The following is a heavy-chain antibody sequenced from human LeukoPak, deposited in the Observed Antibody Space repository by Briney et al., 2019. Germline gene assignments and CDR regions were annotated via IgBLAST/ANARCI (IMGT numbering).Heavy chain of an antibody. J-gene: IGHJ3*02. D-gene: IGHD3-3*01. CDR3: AREAVLRFLEYAFDI. V-gene: IGHV1-2*02. Sequence: ASVKVSCKASGYTFTGYYMHWVRQAPGQGLEWMAWINPNSGGTNYARKFQGRVTMTRDTSISTAYMELSRLRSDDTAVYYCAREAVLRFLEYAFDIWSQGTMVTVSS. CDR1: GYTFTGYY. CDR2: INPNSGGT.